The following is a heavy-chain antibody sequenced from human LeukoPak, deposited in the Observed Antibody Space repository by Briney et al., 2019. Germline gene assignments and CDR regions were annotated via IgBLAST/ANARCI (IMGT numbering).Heavy chain of an antibody. D-gene: IGHD5-18*01. CDR1: GFTFSSYW. Sequence: GGSLRLSCAASGFTFSSYWMSWVRQASGKGLEWVANIKQDGSEKYYVDSVKGRFTISRDNAKNSLYLQMNSLRAEDTAVYYCARRRIQLWSDYYYYMDVWGKGTTVTISS. CDR2: IKQDGSEK. J-gene: IGHJ6*03. CDR3: ARRRIQLWSDYYYYMDV. V-gene: IGHV3-7*01.